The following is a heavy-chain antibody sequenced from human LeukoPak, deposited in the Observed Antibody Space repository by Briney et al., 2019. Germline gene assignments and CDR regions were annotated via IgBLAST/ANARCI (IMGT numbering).Heavy chain of an antibody. D-gene: IGHD1-1*01. J-gene: IGHJ4*02. CDR1: GGSFSGYY. CDR3: ARDPPPLESGFDY. Sequence: PSQTLSLTCAVYGGSFSGYYWSWIRQPPGKGLEWIGEINHSGSTNYNPSLKSRVTISVDTSKNQFSLKLSSVTAADTGVYYCARDPPPLESGFDYWGQGTLVTVSS. CDR2: INHSGST. V-gene: IGHV4-34*01.